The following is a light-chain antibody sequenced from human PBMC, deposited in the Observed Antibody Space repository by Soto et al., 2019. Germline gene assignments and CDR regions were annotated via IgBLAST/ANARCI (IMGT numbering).Light chain of an antibody. V-gene: IGKV1-5*03. CDR1: QTISSW. J-gene: IGKJ1*01. CDR2: KES. Sequence: DIQMTQSPSTLSGSVGDRVTITCRASQTISSWLAWYQQKPGKAPKLLIYKESTLKSGVPSRFSGSGSGTEFTLTISSRQPDDFATYYCQHYNSYSEAFGQGTKVELK. CDR3: QHYNSYSEA.